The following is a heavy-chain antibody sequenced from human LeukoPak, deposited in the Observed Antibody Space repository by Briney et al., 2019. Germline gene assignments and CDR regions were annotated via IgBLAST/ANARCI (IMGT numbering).Heavy chain of an antibody. CDR2: SDTSGST. J-gene: IGHJ5*02. D-gene: IGHD3-10*01. CDR1: GGSISTGSYS. CDR3: ARDYGSGDQKCFDP. Sequence: PSETLSLTCTASGGSISTGSYSWNWIRQPAGKGLEWIGRSDTSGSTNYNPSLKSRVTVSVDTAKNQFSLKLSSVTAADTAVYYCARDYGSGDQKCFDPWGQGTLVTVSS. V-gene: IGHV4-61*02.